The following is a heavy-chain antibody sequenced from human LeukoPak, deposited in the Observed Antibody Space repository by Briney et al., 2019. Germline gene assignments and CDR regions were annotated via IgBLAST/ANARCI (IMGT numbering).Heavy chain of an antibody. D-gene: IGHD2-21*02. Sequence: GRSLRLSCAASGFTFSSYAMHWVRQAPGKGLEWVAVISYDGSNKYYADSVKGRFTISRDNAKNSLYLQMNSLRAEDSALYYCAKDKAPIAVVTADHYYYYGMDVWGQGTTVTVSS. V-gene: IGHV3-30-3*01. CDR2: ISYDGSNK. CDR3: AKDKAPIAVVTADHYYYYGMDV. CDR1: GFTFSSYA. J-gene: IGHJ6*02.